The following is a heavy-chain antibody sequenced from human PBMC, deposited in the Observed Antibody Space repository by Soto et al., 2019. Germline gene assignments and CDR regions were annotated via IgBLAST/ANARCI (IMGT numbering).Heavy chain of an antibody. Sequence: VHLVQSGGGLVQPGGSLRLSCAASGFSFSHYWMTWVRQAPGRGLEWVANIKQDGSENYYVDSVKGRFTISRDNAKNSLYLQMNSLRVEDTAMYYCARAHYETSGYVTSWGQGTLVTVSS. J-gene: IGHJ5*02. CDR2: IKQDGSEN. CDR1: GFSFSHYW. CDR3: ARAHYETSGYVTS. D-gene: IGHD3-22*01. V-gene: IGHV3-7*01.